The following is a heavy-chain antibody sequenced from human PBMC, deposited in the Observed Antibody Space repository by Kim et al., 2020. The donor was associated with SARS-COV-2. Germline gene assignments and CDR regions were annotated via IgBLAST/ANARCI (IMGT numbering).Heavy chain of an antibody. D-gene: IGHD1-26*01. CDR1: GFSLSTSGMC. CDR2: IDWDDDK. V-gene: IGHV2-70*11. Sequence: SGPTLVNPTQTLTLTCTFSGFSLSTSGMCVSWIRQPPGKALEWLARIDWDDDKYYSTSLKTRLTISKDTSKNQVVLTMTNMDPVDTATYYCARTLGGGWELAGGMDVWGQGTTVTVSS. CDR3: ARTLGGGWELAGGMDV. J-gene: IGHJ6*02.